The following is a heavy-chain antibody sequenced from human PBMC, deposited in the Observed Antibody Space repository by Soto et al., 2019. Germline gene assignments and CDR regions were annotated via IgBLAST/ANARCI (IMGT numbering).Heavy chain of an antibody. CDR1: GFTFTNAW. CDR2: IKSKGDGGTI. D-gene: IGHD1-1*01. J-gene: IGHJ4*02. V-gene: IGHV3-15*07. Sequence: EVQLVESGGGLVEPGGSLRLSCAASGFTFTNAWMNWVRQAPGRGLEWVGLIKSKGDGGTIDYAAPVKGRFSISRDDSRNTLYLQMTSLKVEDTAVYYCAADLPNDNYSVDYWGQGTLVTVSS. CDR3: AADLPNDNYSVDY.